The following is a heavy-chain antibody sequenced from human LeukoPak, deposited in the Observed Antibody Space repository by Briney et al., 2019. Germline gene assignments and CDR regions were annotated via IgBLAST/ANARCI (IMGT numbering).Heavy chain of an antibody. CDR3: AREYSSPRETTEFDY. CDR1: GGTFSSYA. J-gene: IGHJ4*02. CDR2: IIPIFGTA. V-gene: IGHV1-69*13. D-gene: IGHD6-13*01. Sequence: ASVKVSCKASGGTFSSYASSGVRQAPGQGLEWMGVIIPIFGTANYAQKFQGRVTITADESTSTAYMELSSLRSEDTAVYYCAREYSSPRETTEFDYWGQGTLVTVSS.